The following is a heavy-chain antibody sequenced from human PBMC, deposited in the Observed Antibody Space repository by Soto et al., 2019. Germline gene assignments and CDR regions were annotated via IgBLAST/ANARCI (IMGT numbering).Heavy chain of an antibody. CDR2: IDSDGTTI. D-gene: IGHD7-27*01. CDR3: ASPWGSFDY. CDR1: GFTFNNYE. J-gene: IGHJ4*02. V-gene: IGHV3-48*03. Sequence: PVGSLRLSCAASGFTFNNYEMNWVRQAPGKGLQWLSYIDSDGTTIYYADSVKGRFTISRDNAKNSLYLQMNSLRAEDTAVYYCASPWGSFDYWGRGTLVTVPS.